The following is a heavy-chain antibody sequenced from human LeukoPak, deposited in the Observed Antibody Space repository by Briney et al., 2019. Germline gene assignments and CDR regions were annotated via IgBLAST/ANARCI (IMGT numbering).Heavy chain of an antibody. J-gene: IGHJ3*02. CDR1: GFTFSRYS. CDR3: ARTYQLPFDDAFDI. Sequence: GGSPRLSCAASGFTFSRYSMNWVRQAPGKGLEWVSYISSSSSTIYYADSVKGRFTISRDNAKNSLYLQMNSLRAEDTAMYYCARTYQLPFDDAFDIWGQGTMVTVSS. CDR2: ISSSSSTI. V-gene: IGHV3-48*01. D-gene: IGHD2-2*01.